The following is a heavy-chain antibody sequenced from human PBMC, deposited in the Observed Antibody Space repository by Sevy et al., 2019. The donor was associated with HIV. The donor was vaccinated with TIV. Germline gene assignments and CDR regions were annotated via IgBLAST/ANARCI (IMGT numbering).Heavy chain of an antibody. V-gene: IGHV3-74*01. J-gene: IGHJ5*02. CDR3: LSEGGGWFDP. CDR2: INRDGSST. Sequence: GGSLRLSCAASGFTFRSDWMHWVRQAPGKGLVWVSRINRDGSSTAYADSVKGRFTISRDNAKNTLYLQMNSLRAEDTSVYYCLSEGGGWFDPWGQGTLVTVSS. D-gene: IGHD3-16*01. CDR1: GFTFRSDW.